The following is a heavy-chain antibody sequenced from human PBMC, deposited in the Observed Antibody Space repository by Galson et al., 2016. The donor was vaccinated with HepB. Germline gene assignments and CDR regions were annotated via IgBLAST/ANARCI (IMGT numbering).Heavy chain of an antibody. CDR3: AGQVSASGNSPFDY. D-gene: IGHD5/OR15-5a*01. Sequence: SVKVSCKASGVTFTNYAISWVRQAPGQGLEWMGGVNPVLNTANYAQKFQGRVTITADKSTGTSFMELKYLRSGDTALYYCAGQVSASGNSPFDYWGQGALVTVSA. J-gene: IGHJ4*02. CDR2: VNPVLNTA. V-gene: IGHV1-69*06. CDR1: GVTFTNYA.